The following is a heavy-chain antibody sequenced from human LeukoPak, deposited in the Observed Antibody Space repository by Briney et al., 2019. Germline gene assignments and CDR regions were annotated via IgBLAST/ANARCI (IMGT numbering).Heavy chain of an antibody. Sequence: PSETLSLTCAVYGGSFSGYYWSWIRQPPGKGLEWIGSIYYSGSTYYNPSLKSRVTISVDTSKNQFSLKLSSVTAADTAVYYCARDNIAAPDYWGQGTLVTVSS. CDR1: GGSFSGYY. CDR2: IYYSGST. D-gene: IGHD6-25*01. J-gene: IGHJ4*02. CDR3: ARDNIAAPDY. V-gene: IGHV4-34*01.